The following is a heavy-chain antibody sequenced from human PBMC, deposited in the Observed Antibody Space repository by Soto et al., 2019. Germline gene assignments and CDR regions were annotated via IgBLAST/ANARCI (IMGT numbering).Heavy chain of an antibody. D-gene: IGHD3-16*01. CDR2: ISSSGSTI. J-gene: IGHJ3*02. V-gene: IGHV3-11*01. CDR3: AREGTYYDYIWGSYIHDAFDI. CDR1: GFTFSDYY. Sequence: GGSLRLSCAASGFTFSDYYMSWIRQAPGKGLEWVSYISSSGSTIYYADSVKGRFTISRDNAKNSLYLQMNSLRAEDTAVYYCAREGTYYDYIWGSYIHDAFDIWGQGTMVTVSS.